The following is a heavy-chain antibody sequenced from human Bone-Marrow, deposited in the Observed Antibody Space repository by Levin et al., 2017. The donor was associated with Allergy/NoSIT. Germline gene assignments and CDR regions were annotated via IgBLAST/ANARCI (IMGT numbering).Heavy chain of an antibody. CDR2: IYHSGST. V-gene: IGHV4-4*02. CDR1: GGSITSSNW. J-gene: IGHJ4*02. D-gene: IGHD3-10*01. CDR3: AREAGAGTYKGFDY. Sequence: HSQTLSLTCAVSGGSITSSNWWHWVRQPPGKGPEWIGEIYHSGSTKYNPSLKSRVTMSVDNSKNQFSLKLSSVTAADTAVYYCAREAGAGTYKGFDYWGQGTLVTVSS.